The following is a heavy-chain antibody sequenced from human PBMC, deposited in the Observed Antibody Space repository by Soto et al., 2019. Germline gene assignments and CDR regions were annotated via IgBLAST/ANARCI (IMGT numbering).Heavy chain of an antibody. CDR1: GGPISSGGYY. V-gene: IGHV4-31*03. CDR2: IFHSGAT. J-gene: IGHJ5*02. CDR3: ARVQPYDYGANSGWFDP. D-gene: IGHD4-17*01. Sequence: QVQLQESGPGLVTPSQALSLTCSVSGGPISSGGYYWSWIRQHPGKGLEWIGYIFHSGATYYNPPRKSRSFISVDTSKNQFSLRLSSVTAADTAVYYCARVQPYDYGANSGWFDPWGQGTLVTVSA.